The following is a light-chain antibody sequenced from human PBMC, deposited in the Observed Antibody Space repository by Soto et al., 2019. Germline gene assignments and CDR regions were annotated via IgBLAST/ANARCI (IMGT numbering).Light chain of an antibody. CDR3: QQYGSSPPYS. Sequence: ELVLTQSPGTLSLSPGERATLSCRASQSVNSKYLAWYQQKPGQAPRLLIYSASKRATGISDRFSGSGSGTDFTLIISRLEPEDFAVYYCQQYGSSPPYSFGQGTRLEIK. V-gene: IGKV3-20*01. J-gene: IGKJ2*03. CDR1: QSVNSKY. CDR2: SAS.